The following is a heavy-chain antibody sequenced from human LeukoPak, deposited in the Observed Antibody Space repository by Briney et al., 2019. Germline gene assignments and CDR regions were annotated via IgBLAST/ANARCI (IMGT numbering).Heavy chain of an antibody. CDR3: ARHTSDAAYDAFDI. CDR2: IYPDDSDT. V-gene: IGHV5-51*01. Sequence: NHGESLKISCKGSGYSFTSYWIGWVRQMPGKGLEWMGIIYPDDSDTRYSPSFQGQVTISADKPINTAYLQWSSLKASDTAMYYCARHTSDAAYDAFDIWGQGTMVTVSS. J-gene: IGHJ3*02. D-gene: IGHD2-2*01. CDR1: GYSFTSYW.